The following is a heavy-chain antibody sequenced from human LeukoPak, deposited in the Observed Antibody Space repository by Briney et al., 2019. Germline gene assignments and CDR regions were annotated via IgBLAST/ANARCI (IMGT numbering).Heavy chain of an antibody. CDR3: ARDRPLKFYDSSGYYRGWSDY. CDR2: ISYDGSNK. D-gene: IGHD3-22*01. V-gene: IGHV3-30*04. CDR1: GFTFSSYA. J-gene: IGHJ4*02. Sequence: GGSLRLSCAASGFTFSSYAMHWVRQAPGKGLEWVAVISYDGSNKYYADSVKGRFTISRDNAKNSLYLQMNSLRAEDTAVYYCARDRPLKFYDSSGYYRGWSDYWGQGTLVTVSS.